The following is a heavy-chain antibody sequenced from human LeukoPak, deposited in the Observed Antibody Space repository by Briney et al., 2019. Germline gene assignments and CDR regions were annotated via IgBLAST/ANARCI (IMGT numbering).Heavy chain of an antibody. CDR3: AKGDTTWELPHDD. D-gene: IGHD1-26*01. CDR2: MSPKSANT. Sequence: ASVKVSCKASGYTFTSYDINWVRQASGQGLEWMGWMSPKSANTGYAQKFQGRVTITRDTSISTAYMELSSLTSEDTAVYYCAKGDTTWELPHDDWGQGTLVTVSS. CDR1: GYTFTSYD. J-gene: IGHJ4*02. V-gene: IGHV1-8*03.